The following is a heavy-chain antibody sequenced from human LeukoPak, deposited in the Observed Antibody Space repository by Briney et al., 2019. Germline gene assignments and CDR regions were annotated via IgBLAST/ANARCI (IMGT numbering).Heavy chain of an antibody. CDR2: ISYDGSNK. CDR3: ARAVAGRGGIYYFDY. V-gene: IGHV3-30*03. Sequence: GGSLRLSCAVSGFTFSSYGMHWVRQAPGKGLEWVAVISYDGSNKYYADSVKGRFTISRDNSKNTLYLQMNSPRAEDTAVYYCARAVAGRGGIYYFDYWGQGTLVTVSS. D-gene: IGHD6-19*01. CDR1: GFTFSSYG. J-gene: IGHJ4*02.